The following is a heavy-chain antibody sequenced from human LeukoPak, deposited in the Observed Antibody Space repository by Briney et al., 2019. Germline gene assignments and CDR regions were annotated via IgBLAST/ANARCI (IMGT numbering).Heavy chain of an antibody. Sequence: GRSLRLSCTASGFSFNAYWMHWVRQAPGKGLEWVSGTSDRGDYTYYADSVKGRFTISRDNSKNTLYLQMNSLRAEDTALYFCAKKAQYNGNYPLDYWGQGTLVTVSS. V-gene: IGHV3-23*01. CDR1: GFSFNAYW. CDR2: TSDRGDYT. CDR3: AKKAQYNGNYPLDY. J-gene: IGHJ4*02. D-gene: IGHD1-26*01.